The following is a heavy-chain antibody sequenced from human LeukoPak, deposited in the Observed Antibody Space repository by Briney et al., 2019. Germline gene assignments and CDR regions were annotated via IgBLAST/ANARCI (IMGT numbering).Heavy chain of an antibody. Sequence: PGRSLRLSCAASGFTFDDYGMSWVRQDPGKGLGWVSGINWNGGSTGYADSVKGRFTISRDNAKNSLCLQMNSLRAEDTALYYCARGYDFWSGYYDDGDYFDYWGQGTLVTVSS. CDR1: GFTFDDYG. D-gene: IGHD3-3*01. CDR3: ARGYDFWSGYYDDGDYFDY. J-gene: IGHJ4*02. CDR2: INWNGGST. V-gene: IGHV3-20*04.